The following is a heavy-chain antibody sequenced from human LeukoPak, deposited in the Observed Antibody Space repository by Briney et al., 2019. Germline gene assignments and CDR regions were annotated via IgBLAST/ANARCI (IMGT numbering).Heavy chain of an antibody. D-gene: IGHD6-13*01. CDR3: ARGEQRGAADRGAFDI. J-gene: IGHJ3*02. V-gene: IGHV1-2*02. CDR2: INPNSGGT. Sequence: ASVKVSCKASGYTFTSYGISWVRQAPGQGLEWMGWINPNSGGTNYAQKFQGRVTMTRDTSISTAYMELSRLRSDDTAVYYCARGEQRGAADRGAFDIWGQGTMVTVSS. CDR1: GYTFTSYG.